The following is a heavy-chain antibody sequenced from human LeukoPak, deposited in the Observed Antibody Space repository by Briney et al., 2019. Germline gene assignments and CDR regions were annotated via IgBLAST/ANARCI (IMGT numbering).Heavy chain of an antibody. CDR2: IYSGGST. V-gene: IGHV3-66*01. CDR1: GFTVSSNY. Sequence: GGSLRLSCAASGFTVSSNYMSWVRQAPGKGLEWVSVIYSGGSTYYADSVKGRFTISRDNSKNTLYLQMNSLRAEDTAVYCCARDWKAVAGYYYYGMDVWGQGTTVTVSS. J-gene: IGHJ6*02. CDR3: ARDWKAVAGYYYYGMDV. D-gene: IGHD6-19*01.